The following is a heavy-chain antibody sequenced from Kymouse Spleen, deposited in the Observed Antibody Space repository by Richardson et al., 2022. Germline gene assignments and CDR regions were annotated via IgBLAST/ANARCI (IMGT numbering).Heavy chain of an antibody. CDR2: ISWNSGSI. CDR1: GFTFDDYA. V-gene: IGHV3-9*01. Sequence: EVQLVESGGGLVQPGRSLRLSCAASGFTFDDYAMHWVRQAPGKGLEWVSGISWNSGSIGYADSVKGRFTISRDNAKNSLYLQMNSLRAEDTALYYCAKDPGYSSGLYYYYYGMDVWGQGTTVTVSS. CDR3: AKDPGYSSGLYYYYYGMDV. J-gene: IGHJ6*02. D-gene: IGHD6-19*01.